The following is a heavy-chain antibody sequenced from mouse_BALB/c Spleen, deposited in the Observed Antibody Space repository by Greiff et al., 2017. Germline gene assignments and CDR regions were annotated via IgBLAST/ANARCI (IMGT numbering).Heavy chain of an antibody. CDR1: GFAFSSYD. D-gene: IGHD4-1*01. J-gene: IGHJ2*01. V-gene: IGHV5-12-1*01. CDR2: ISSGGGST. Sequence: EVQLVESGGGLVKPGGSLKLSCAASGFAFSSYDMSWVRQTPEKRLEWVAYISSGGGSTYYPDTVKGRFTITRDNAKNTLYLQQSSLKYEDTAMYYGARDMWANWDYWGQGTTLTVSS. CDR3: ARDMWANWDY.